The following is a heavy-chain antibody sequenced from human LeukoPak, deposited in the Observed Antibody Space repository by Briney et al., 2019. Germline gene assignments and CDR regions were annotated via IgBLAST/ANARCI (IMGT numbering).Heavy chain of an antibody. CDR3: ARGRVSSSTWYSTYYYYFYMDV. V-gene: IGHV4-59*01. CDR2: VDHTGST. D-gene: IGHD1-1*01. J-gene: IGHJ6*03. Sequence: TSETLSLTCSVSDDSITMYYWTWIRQPPGKGLEWIGYVDHTGSTNFNPSLNGRVSISRDTTKNLFSLRLRSVTAADTAVYFCARGRVSSSTWYSTYYYYFYMDVWGKGTTVTISS. CDR1: DDSITMYY.